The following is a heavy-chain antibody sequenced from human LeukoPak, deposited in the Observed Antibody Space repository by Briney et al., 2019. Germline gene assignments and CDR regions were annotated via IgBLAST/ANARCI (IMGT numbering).Heavy chain of an antibody. V-gene: IGHV4-59*08. Sequence: SEPLSLTCTVSGGSISRYYWSWIRQPPGKGLEWLGYIFYSGITSYTLSLKCRVTISVDTSKNQFSLKLSSVTAADTAVYYCARHQYSHYYYMDVWGKGTTVTVSS. D-gene: IGHD2-21*01. CDR3: ARHQYSHYYYMDV. J-gene: IGHJ6*03. CDR2: IFYSGIT. CDR1: GGSISRYY.